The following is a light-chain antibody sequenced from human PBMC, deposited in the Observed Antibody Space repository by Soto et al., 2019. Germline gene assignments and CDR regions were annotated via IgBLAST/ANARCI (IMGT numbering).Light chain of an antibody. CDR3: QHYRTS. CDR1: QSVSSSY. V-gene: IGKV3-20*01. J-gene: IGKJ4*01. CDR2: GAS. Sequence: IVLTQSPGTLSLSPGERATLSCRASQSVSSSYLAWYQQNPGQAPRQLIYGASSRATGIPDRFSGSGSGTDFTLTITRLEPEDFAVYYCQHYRTSFGGGTRVEIK.